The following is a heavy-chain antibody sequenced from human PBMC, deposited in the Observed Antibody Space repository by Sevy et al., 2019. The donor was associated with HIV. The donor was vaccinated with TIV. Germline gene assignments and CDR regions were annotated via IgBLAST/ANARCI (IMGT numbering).Heavy chain of an antibody. J-gene: IGHJ4*02. CDR2: ISGNGGYT. Sequence: GGSLRLSCAASGFTFSSYAMSWVPQAPGKGLEWVSVISGNGGYTYYADSVKGRFTISRDTSKNTLYLQMNSLRAEDRAVYYCAKGSTSSSEVGYFDYWGQGTLVTVSS. CDR1: GFTFSSYA. V-gene: IGHV3-23*01. D-gene: IGHD2-2*01. CDR3: AKGSTSSSEVGYFDY.